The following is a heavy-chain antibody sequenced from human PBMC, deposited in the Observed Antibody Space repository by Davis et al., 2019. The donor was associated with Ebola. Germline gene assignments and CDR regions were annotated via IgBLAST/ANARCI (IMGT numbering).Heavy chain of an antibody. D-gene: IGHD6-6*01. CDR3: AKDRGSVSIAALFDY. Sequence: GESLKISCAASGFIFNSYAMSWVRQAPGKGLEWVSLISGSSSNTYYADSVKGRFTISRDNSKNTLYLQMNSLRAEDTAVYYCAKDRGSVSIAALFDYWGQGTLVTVSS. J-gene: IGHJ4*02. CDR1: GFIFNSYA. CDR2: ISGSSSNT. V-gene: IGHV3-23*01.